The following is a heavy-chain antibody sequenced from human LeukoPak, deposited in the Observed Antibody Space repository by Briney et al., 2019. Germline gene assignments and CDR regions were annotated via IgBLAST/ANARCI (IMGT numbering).Heavy chain of an antibody. Sequence: GESLKLSCKAYGYIFTSYWIGWVRQMPGKGLEWMGIIYPGDSDTRYSPSFQGQVTIPADKSISTAYLQWSSLKASDTAMYYCARLPYNSSWGHYYYYYMDVWGKGTTVTISS. CDR2: IYPGDSDT. J-gene: IGHJ6*03. CDR1: GYIFTSYW. D-gene: IGHD6-13*01. CDR3: ARLPYNSSWGHYYYYYMDV. V-gene: IGHV5-51*01.